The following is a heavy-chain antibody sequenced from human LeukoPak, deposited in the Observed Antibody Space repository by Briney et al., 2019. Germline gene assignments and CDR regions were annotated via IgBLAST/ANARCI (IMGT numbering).Heavy chain of an antibody. V-gene: IGHV3-30*18. Sequence: GGSLRLSCAASGFTFSSYDMNWVRQAPGKGLEWVAVISYDGSNKYYADSVKGRFTISRDNSKNTLYLQMNSLRAEDTAVYYCAKEQESYDSSGYFDYWGQGTLVTVSS. D-gene: IGHD3-22*01. CDR1: GFTFSSYD. J-gene: IGHJ4*02. CDR3: AKEQESYDSSGYFDY. CDR2: ISYDGSNK.